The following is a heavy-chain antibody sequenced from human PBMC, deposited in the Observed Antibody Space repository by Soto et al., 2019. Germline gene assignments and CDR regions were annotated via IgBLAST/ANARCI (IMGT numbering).Heavy chain of an antibody. CDR2: INHSGST. CDR1: GGSFSGYY. Sequence: SETLSLTCAVYGGSFSGYYWSWIRQPPGKGLEWIGEINHSGSTNYNPSLKSRVTISVDTSKNQFSLKLSSVTAADTAVYYCARTPYDILTGYSFAAFDIWGQGTMVTVSS. J-gene: IGHJ3*02. V-gene: IGHV4-34*01. D-gene: IGHD3-9*01. CDR3: ARTPYDILTGYSFAAFDI.